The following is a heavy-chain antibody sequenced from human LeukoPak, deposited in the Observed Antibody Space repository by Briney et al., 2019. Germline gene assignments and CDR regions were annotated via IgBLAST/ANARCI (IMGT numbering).Heavy chain of an antibody. CDR1: GFTFDDYA. CDR3: AKDVRLYPDSSSCYDY. D-gene: IGHD6-13*01. J-gene: IGHJ4*02. CDR2: ISWNSGSI. Sequence: GGSLRLSCAASGFTFDDYAMHWVRQAPGKGLEWVSGISWNSGSIGYADSVKGRFTISRDNAKNSLYLQMNSLRAEDTALCYCAKDVRLYPDSSSCYDYWGQGTLVTVSS. V-gene: IGHV3-9*01.